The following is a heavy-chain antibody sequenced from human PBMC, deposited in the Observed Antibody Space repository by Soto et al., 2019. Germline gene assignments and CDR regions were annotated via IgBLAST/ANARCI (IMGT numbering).Heavy chain of an antibody. Sequence: EVQLVESGGGLVQPGRSLRLSCVGSGFTFDEFAIHWVRQAPGKGLEWVSGISWDSGSINYADSVRGRFTISRDNAKKSRYLRMTSLGSEDTAFYYCAKIVTRHSLVPVFDQWGQGALVTVSS. D-gene: IGHD2-21*01. CDR1: GFTFDEFA. J-gene: IGHJ4*02. CDR2: ISWDSGSI. CDR3: AKIVTRHSLVPVFDQ. V-gene: IGHV3-9*01.